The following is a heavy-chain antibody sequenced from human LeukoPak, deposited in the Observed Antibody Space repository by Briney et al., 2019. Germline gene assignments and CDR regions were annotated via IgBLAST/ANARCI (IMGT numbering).Heavy chain of an antibody. V-gene: IGHV3-48*01. D-gene: IGHD4-11*01. J-gene: IGHJ6*03. CDR1: GFTFNTYG. CDR3: ARVPDYSNLGVVGYMDV. Sequence: PGGSLRLSCETSGFTFNTYGMHWVRQAPGKGLEWVSYISSSSSTIYYADSVKGRFTISRDNAKNSLYLQMNSLRAEDTAVYYCARVPDYSNLGVVGYMDVWGKGTTVTVSS. CDR2: ISSSSSTI.